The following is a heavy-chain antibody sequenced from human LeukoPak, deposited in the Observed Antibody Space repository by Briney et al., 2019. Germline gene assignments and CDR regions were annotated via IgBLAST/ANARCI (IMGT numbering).Heavy chain of an antibody. CDR3: ARESRYFDWLSYREDWFDP. CDR1: GGTFSSYA. V-gene: IGHV1-69*13. D-gene: IGHD3-9*01. J-gene: IGHJ5*02. CDR2: IIPIFGTA. Sequence: SVKVSCKASGGTFSSYAISWVRQAPGQGLEWMGGIIPIFGTANYAQKFQGRVTITADESTSTAYMELSSLRSEDTAVYYCARESRYFDWLSYREDWFDPWGQGTLVTVSS.